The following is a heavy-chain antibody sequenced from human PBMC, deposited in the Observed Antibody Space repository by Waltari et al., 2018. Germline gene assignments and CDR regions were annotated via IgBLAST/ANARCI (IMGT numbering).Heavy chain of an antibody. CDR2: VSPILVTA. Sequence: QVQLVQSGAEVKKPGSSVKVSCKASGGTFSSYAISWVRQAPGQGREWMGGVSPILVTANAAQKFQGSVTITACKSTSTAYMELSSLVSEDPAVYYCARGLVGSYYVLGVCAFDIWGQGTMVTVSS. D-gene: IGHD1-26*01. J-gene: IGHJ3*02. CDR3: ARGLVGSYYVLGVCAFDI. CDR1: GGTFSSYA. V-gene: IGHV1-69*06.